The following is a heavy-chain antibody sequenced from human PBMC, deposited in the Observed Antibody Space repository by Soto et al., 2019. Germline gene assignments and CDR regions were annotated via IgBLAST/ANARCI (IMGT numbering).Heavy chain of an antibody. CDR3: AVHLAVAGTVVALGY. CDR1: GGTFSSYA. Sequence: QVQLVQSGAEVKKPGSSVKVSCKASGGTFSSYAISWVRQAPGQGLEWMGGIIPIFGTANYAEKFQGSVTSTADESTSSAYMELSSLRSEDTAVYYCAVHLAVAGTVVALGYWGQGTLVTVSS. CDR2: IIPIFGTA. J-gene: IGHJ4*02. V-gene: IGHV1-69*01. D-gene: IGHD6-19*01.